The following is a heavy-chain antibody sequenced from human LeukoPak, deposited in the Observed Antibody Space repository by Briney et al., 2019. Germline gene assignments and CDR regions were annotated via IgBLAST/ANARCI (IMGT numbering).Heavy chain of an antibody. V-gene: IGHV1-18*01. Sequence: GASVKVSCKASGFTSTKFGISWVRLAPGQGLEWMGWISAHKHNTNYAQKFQGRVTMTIDTSTTTANMELRRMIVGEKDMYYCVRDVSAYYDSSMEAFDIWGQGTLLTVSS. D-gene: IGHD3-22*01. CDR2: ISAHKHNT. CDR3: VRDVSAYYDSSMEAFDI. J-gene: IGHJ3*02. CDR1: GFTSTKFG.